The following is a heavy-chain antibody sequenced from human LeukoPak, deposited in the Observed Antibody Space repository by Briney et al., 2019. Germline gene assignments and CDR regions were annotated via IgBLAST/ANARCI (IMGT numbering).Heavy chain of an antibody. CDR1: GGSISSYY. D-gene: IGHD4-17*01. J-gene: IGHJ4*02. V-gene: IGHV4-4*07. Sequence: TSETLSLTCTVSGGSISSYYWSWIRQPAGKGLEWIGRIYTSGSTNYNPSLKSRVTMSVDTSKNQFSLKLSSVTAADTAVYYCARGSTVTTTVYYFDYWGQGTLVTVSS. CDR3: ARGSTVTTTVYYFDY. CDR2: IYTSGST.